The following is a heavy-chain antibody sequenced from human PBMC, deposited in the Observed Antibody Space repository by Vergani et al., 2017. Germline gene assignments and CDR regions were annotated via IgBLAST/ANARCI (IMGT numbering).Heavy chain of an antibody. Sequence: EVHLLESGGGLRQPGGSLKLSCAASGFTFSTYAMSWVRQVPGKGLEWVATIDNSGRSIYYTDSVKGRFTISRDNSKSTLFLQMNSLSAEDTALYYCAKSRASLDLWGEHFQHWGRAPWSPSPQ. D-gene: IGHD3-16*01. J-gene: IGHJ1*01. CDR3: AKSRASLDLWGEHFQH. V-gene: IGHV3-23*01. CDR2: IDNSGRSI. CDR1: GFTFSTYA.